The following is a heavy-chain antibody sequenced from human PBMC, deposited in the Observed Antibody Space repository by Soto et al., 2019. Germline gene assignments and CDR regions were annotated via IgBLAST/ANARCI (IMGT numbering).Heavy chain of an antibody. J-gene: IGHJ4*02. V-gene: IGHV5-51*01. Sequence: PGESLKISCKGSVYSFTSYWIGWVRQMPGKGLEWMGIIYPGDSDTRYSPSFQGQVTISADKSISTAYLQWSSLKASDTAMYHCATHPHYYGSGSYYNEWGQGTLVTVSS. CDR1: VYSFTSYW. CDR3: ATHPHYYGSGSYYNE. D-gene: IGHD3-10*01. CDR2: IYPGDSDT.